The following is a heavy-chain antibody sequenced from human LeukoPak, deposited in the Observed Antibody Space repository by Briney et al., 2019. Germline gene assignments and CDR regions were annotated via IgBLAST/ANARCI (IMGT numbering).Heavy chain of an antibody. D-gene: IGHD2-8*01. CDR1: GYTFTGYY. Sequence: ASVKVSCKASGYTFTGYYMHWVRQAPGQGLEWMGWINPNSGGTNYAQKFQGRVTMTRDTSISTAYMELSRLRSDDTAVYYCVRVDVLMVYARLDYWGQGTLVTVSS. J-gene: IGHJ4*02. CDR3: VRVDVLMVYARLDY. V-gene: IGHV1-2*02. CDR2: INPNSGGT.